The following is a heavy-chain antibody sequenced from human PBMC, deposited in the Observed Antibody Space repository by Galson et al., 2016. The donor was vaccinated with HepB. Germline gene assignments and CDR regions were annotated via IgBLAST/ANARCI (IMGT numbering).Heavy chain of an antibody. CDR2: ISYDGSNK. CDR1: GFTFSSYG. J-gene: IGHJ3*02. V-gene: IGHV3-30*18. D-gene: IGHD2-21*02. CDR3: AKDGGVDFPDAFDI. Sequence: SLRLACAASGFTFSSYGMHWVRQDPGKGLEWVAVISYDGSNKYDADSVKGRFTISRDNSKNTLFLQMNSLRADDTAVYYCAKDGGVDFPDAFDIWGQGTMVTVSS.